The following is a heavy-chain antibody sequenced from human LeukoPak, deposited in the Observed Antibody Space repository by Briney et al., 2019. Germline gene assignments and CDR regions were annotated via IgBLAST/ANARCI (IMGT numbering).Heavy chain of an antibody. CDR2: IYYSGST. D-gene: IGHD3-22*01. J-gene: IGHJ5*02. CDR3: ARDPGYDSSGFNWFDP. V-gene: IGHV4-39*07. Sequence: PSETLSLTCTVSGGSISSYYWGWIRQPPGKGLEWIGSIYYSGSTYYNPSLKSRVTISVDTSKNQFSLKLSSVTAADTAVYYCARDPGYDSSGFNWFDPWGQGTLVTVSS. CDR1: GGSISSYY.